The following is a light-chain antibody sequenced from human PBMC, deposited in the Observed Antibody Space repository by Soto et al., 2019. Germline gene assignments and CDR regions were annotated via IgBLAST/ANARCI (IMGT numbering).Light chain of an antibody. V-gene: IGLV1-47*01. CDR2: RNN. Sequence: QSVLTQPPSASGTPGQRGTISCSGSSSNIGSNYVYWYQQLPGTAPKLLIYRNNQRPSGVPDRSSGSKSGTSASLAISGLRSEDEADYYCAAWDDSLSGDVFGAGTKVTVL. J-gene: IGLJ1*01. CDR1: SSNIGSNY. CDR3: AAWDDSLSGDV.